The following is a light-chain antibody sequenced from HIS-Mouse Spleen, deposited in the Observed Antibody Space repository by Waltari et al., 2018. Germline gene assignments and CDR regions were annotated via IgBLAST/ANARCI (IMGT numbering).Light chain of an antibody. V-gene: IGLV3-1*01. CDR2: QDS. J-gene: IGLJ2*01. CDR1: NLGAKY. Sequence: SYELTQPPSVSVSPGQTARIPCSGANLGAKYACWYQQKPGQSPVLVIYQDSKRPSGIPERFSGSNSGNTATLTISGTQAMDEADYYCQAWDSSTVVFGGGTKLTVL. CDR3: QAWDSSTVV.